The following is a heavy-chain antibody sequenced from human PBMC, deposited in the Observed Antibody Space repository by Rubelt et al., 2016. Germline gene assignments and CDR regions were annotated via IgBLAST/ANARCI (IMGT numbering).Heavy chain of an antibody. CDR2: VSGYNGNT. CDR3: ARDTGSATFEY. D-gene: IGHD3-10*01. CDR1: GYTFTNYG. J-gene: IGHJ4*02. V-gene: IGHV1-18*01. Sequence: QVQLVQSGAEMKKPGASVKVSCKASGYTFTNYGFSWVRQAPGQGLEWMGWVSGYNGNTNYGRKFEDRVTMTTDTSTTTAYLELRSLRSDDSAVYYCARDTGSATFEYWGQGGLVTVSS.